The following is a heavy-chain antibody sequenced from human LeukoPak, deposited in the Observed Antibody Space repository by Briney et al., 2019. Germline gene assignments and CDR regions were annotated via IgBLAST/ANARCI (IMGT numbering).Heavy chain of an antibody. J-gene: IGHJ4*02. D-gene: IGHD2/OR15-2a*01. Sequence: GGSLRLSCAASGSYWMHWVRQAPGKGPVWVSHINSDGSWTSYADSVKGRFTISKDNAKNTVYLQMNNLRAEDTAVYYCVSFYETYWGRGTLVTVSS. CDR1: GSYW. CDR3: VSFYETY. CDR2: INSDGSWT. V-gene: IGHV3-74*01.